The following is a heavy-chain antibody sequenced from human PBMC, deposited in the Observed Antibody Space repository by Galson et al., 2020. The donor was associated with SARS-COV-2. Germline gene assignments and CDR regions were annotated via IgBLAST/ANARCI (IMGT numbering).Heavy chain of an antibody. V-gene: IGHV3-73*01. CDR3: TKDGLT. CDR2: IRSKAYTYAT. CDR1: GFIFRDSA. Sequence: GGSLRLSCATSGFIFRDSAIHWVRQTSGQGLEWVGRIRSKAYTYATAYAASVRGRFTISRDDSKSTAFLQINSLKTEDTAVYYCTKDGLTWGQGTLVAVSS. J-gene: IGHJ4*02. D-gene: IGHD3-9*01.